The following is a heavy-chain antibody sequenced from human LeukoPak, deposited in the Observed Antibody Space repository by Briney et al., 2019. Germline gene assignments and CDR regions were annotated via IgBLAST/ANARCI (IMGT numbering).Heavy chain of an antibody. D-gene: IGHD4-17*01. V-gene: IGHV1-8*01. CDR1: GYTFTSYD. CDR3: ARLAYGDYYSYYAMDV. CDR2: MNPNSGNT. J-gene: IGHJ6*02. Sequence: ASVKVSCKASGYTFTSYDINWVRQATGQGLEWMGWMNPNSGNTGYAQKFQGRVTMTRNTSISTAYMELSSLRSEDTAVYYCARLAYGDYYSYYAMDVWGQGTTVTVSS.